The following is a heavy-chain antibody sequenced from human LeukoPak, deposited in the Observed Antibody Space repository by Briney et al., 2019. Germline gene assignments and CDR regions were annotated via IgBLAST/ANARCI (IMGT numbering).Heavy chain of an antibody. CDR3: AKDLAAAGSLDP. D-gene: IGHD6-13*01. J-gene: IGHJ5*02. CDR2: ISYDGSNK. V-gene: IGHV3-30*18. CDR1: GFTFSSYG. Sequence: GGSLRLSCAASGFTFSSYGMHWVRQAPGKGLEWVAVISYDGSNKYYADSVKGRFTISRDNSKNTLYLQMNSLRAEDTAVYYCAKDLAAAGSLDPWGQGTLLTLSS.